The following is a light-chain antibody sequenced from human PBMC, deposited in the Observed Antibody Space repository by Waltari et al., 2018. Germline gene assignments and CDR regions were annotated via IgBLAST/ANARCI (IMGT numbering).Light chain of an antibody. CDR3: QHYNSIPCT. V-gene: IGKV1-5*03. J-gene: IGKJ1*01. CDR1: QSFSSW. Sequence: DIQRTKPPSTLSASVGDRVTTTCRASQSFSSWLAWYQQKPGKAPQFLIYKASNLERGVPSRFSGSGSGTEFTLTISSLQPEDFAVYYCQHYNSIPCTFGQGTKVEIK. CDR2: KAS.